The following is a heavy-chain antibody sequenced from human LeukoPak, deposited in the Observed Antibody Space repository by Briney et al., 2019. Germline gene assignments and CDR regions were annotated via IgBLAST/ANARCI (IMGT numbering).Heavy chain of an antibody. V-gene: IGHV1-69*06. J-gene: IGHJ4*02. D-gene: IGHD3-22*01. CDR2: IIPIFGTA. CDR1: GGTFSSYA. CDR3: ARDSADYYDSSGSD. Sequence: ASVKVSCKASGGTFSSYAISWVRQAPGQGLEWMGGIIPIFGTANYAQKFQGRVTITADKSTSTAYMELSSLRSEDTAVYYCARDSADYYDSSGSDWGQGTLVTVSS.